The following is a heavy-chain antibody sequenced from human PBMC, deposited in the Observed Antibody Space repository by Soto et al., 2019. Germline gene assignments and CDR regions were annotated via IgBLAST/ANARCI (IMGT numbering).Heavy chain of an antibody. J-gene: IGHJ4*02. CDR1: GFTFSTYS. D-gene: IGHD2-2*01. V-gene: IGHV3-21*01. CDR2: ISPSSTYI. CDR3: GGGGGGVVVVPGANRGDF. Sequence: EVQLVESGGGLVKPGGSLRLSCAASGFTFSTYSMSWVRQAPGKGLEWVSSISPSSTYIHYADSVKGRFTISRDNAEKSLYLEMNGLGAEERAVYYCGGGGGGVVVVPGANRGDFWGQGTLVTVSS.